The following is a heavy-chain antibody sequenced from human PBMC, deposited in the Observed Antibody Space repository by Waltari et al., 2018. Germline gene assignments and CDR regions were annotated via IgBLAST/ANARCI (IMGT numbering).Heavy chain of an antibody. Sequence: QVQLVQSGAEVKKPGASVTVSCNVSGYTLTELSMHWVRQAPGKGLEWMGGCDAEVGETIYARKFQGRVTMTEDISTDTAYMELSSLRSEDTAVYYCALRPLGYCSSTSCYNGIWFDPWGQGTLVTVSS. CDR2: CDAEVGET. J-gene: IGHJ5*02. CDR3: ALRPLGYCSSTSCYNGIWFDP. V-gene: IGHV1-24*01. D-gene: IGHD2-2*02. CDR1: GYTLTELS.